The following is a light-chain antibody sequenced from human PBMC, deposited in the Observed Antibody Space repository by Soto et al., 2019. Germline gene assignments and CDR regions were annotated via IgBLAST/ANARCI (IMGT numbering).Light chain of an antibody. J-gene: IGKJ5*01. V-gene: IGKV3-11*01. CDR1: EGVSSGY. CDR3: QQRSNLPPT. CDR2: GAS. Sequence: EMVLTQSPGTLSLSPGEGATLSCRASEGVSSGYLAWYQQKPGQTPRLLIYGASTRATGIPARFSGSGSGTDFTLTISSLEPEDFAVYYCQQRSNLPPTFGQGTRLEIK.